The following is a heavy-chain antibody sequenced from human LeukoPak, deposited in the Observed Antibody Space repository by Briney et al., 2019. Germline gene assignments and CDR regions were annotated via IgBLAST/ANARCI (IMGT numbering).Heavy chain of an antibody. D-gene: IGHD3-22*01. CDR2: INPNSGGT. CDR3: ARSPRHYYDSSGYFFGQDY. J-gene: IGHJ4*02. CDR1: GYTFTGYY. Sequence: GASVKVSCKASGYTFTGYYMHWLRQAPGQGLEWMGWINPNSGGTNYAQNFQGRVTMTRDTSISTAYMELSRLRSDDTAVYYCARSPRHYYDSSGYFFGQDYWGQGTLVTVSS. V-gene: IGHV1-2*02.